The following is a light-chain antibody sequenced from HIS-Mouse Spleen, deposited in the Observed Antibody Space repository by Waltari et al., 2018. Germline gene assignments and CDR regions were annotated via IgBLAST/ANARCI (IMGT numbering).Light chain of an antibody. Sequence: QSALTQPASVSGSPGQPSPLSCTGPSSDVGGSNFVSWYQQHPGKAPTLIIYEVSNRPSGVSNRFSGSKSGNTASLTISGLQAEDEADYYCSSYTSSSTPYVFGTGTKVTVL. CDR1: SSDVGGSNF. CDR2: EVS. V-gene: IGLV2-14*01. CDR3: SSYTSSSTPYV. J-gene: IGLJ1*01.